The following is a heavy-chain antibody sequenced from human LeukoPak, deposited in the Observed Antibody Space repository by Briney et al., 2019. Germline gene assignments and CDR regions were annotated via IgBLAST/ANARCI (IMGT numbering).Heavy chain of an antibody. V-gene: IGHV3-23*01. Sequence: PGGSLRLSCAASGFTFSSNAMSWVRQAPGKGLEWVSAISDGGGGSTSYADSVKGRFTISRDNSKNMLYLQMNSLRAEDTAVYYCAKRTSVTTIFDYWGQGTLVTVSS. CDR2: ISDGGGGST. J-gene: IGHJ4*02. CDR1: GFTFSSNA. D-gene: IGHD4-17*01. CDR3: AKRTSVTTIFDY.